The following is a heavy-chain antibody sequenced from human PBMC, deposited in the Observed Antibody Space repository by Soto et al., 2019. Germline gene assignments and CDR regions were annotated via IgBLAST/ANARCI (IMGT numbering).Heavy chain of an antibody. V-gene: IGHV3-23*01. CDR1: GFTLSSYA. CDR2: ISGSDDST. D-gene: IGHD2-2*01. CDR3: AKGKPGVILAVPLDC. J-gene: IGHJ4*02. Sequence: EVQLLESGGGLVQPGGSLRLTCAVYGFTLSSYAMNWVRQAPGKGLAWVSGISGSDDSTRYADSAKGRFTISRDNSKNTLYLQMNSLRVEDTAVYYCAKGKPGVILAVPLDCWGQGSLVTVSS.